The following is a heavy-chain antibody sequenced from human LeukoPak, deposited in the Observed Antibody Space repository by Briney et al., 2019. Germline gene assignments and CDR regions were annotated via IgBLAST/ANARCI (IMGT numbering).Heavy chain of an antibody. CDR1: GYSISSGYY. D-gene: IGHD4-11*01. Sequence: SETLSLTCAVSGYSISSGYYWGWIRQSPGKGLEWIGSIYHSGSTHYNPSLKSRVTISADTSKNQFPLKLSSVTAADTAVYYCARHVGFTVTDDYWGQGTLVTVSS. J-gene: IGHJ4*02. V-gene: IGHV4-38-2*01. CDR3: ARHVGFTVTDDY. CDR2: IYHSGST.